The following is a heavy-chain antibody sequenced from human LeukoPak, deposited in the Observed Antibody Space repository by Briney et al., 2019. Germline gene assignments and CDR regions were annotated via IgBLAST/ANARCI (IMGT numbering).Heavy chain of an antibody. CDR3: ASYYDSSGQSYFDY. V-gene: IGHV4-39*07. CDR1: GGSISSRSYY. Sequence: SETLSLTCTVSGGSISSRSYYWGWIRQPPGKGLEWIGSIYFSGNTYHNPSLKSRVTISVDTSKNQFSLKLSSVTAADTAVYYCASYYDSSGQSYFDYWGQGTLVTVSS. D-gene: IGHD3-22*01. J-gene: IGHJ4*02. CDR2: IYFSGNT.